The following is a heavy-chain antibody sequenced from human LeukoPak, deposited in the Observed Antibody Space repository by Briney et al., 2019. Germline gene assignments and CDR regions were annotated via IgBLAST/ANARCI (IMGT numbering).Heavy chain of an antibody. D-gene: IGHD3-9*01. V-gene: IGHV4-30-4*01. CDR2: IYYNGNT. CDR3: ARVLHFDWLLLDY. CDR1: GGSISSGDFY. Sequence: SQTLSLTCTVSGGSISSGDFYWSWIRQPPGKGLEWIGYIYYNGNTYYNPSLKSRLTISLDTSKNQFSLKLSSVTAADTAVYYCARVLHFDWLLLDYWGQGTLVTVSS. J-gene: IGHJ4*02.